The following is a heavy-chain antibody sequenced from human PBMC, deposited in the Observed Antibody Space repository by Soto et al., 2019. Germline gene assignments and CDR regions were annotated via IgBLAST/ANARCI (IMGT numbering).Heavy chain of an antibody. CDR2: INPNSGGT. CDR1: GYTFTGYY. D-gene: IGHD5-12*01. CDR3: ARSTGMATIHFTF. V-gene: IGHV1-2*02. Sequence: ASVNVSCKASGYTFTGYYIHWVRQAPGQGLEWMGWINPNSGGTKYAQKFQGRVTMTRDTSISTAYMELSRLRSDDTAVFYCARSTGMATIHFTFWGQGTLVTVSS. J-gene: IGHJ4*02.